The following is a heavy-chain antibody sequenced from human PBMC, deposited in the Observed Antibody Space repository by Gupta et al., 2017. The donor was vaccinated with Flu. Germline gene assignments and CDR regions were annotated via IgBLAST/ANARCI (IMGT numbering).Heavy chain of an antibody. CDR1: GLTFSDYA. CDR2: IGGGGHTT. Sequence: EVQLLESGGGLVQPGGSLSLSCAASGLTFSDYAMNWVRQAPGKGLEWVSTIGGGGHTTNYADSVMGRFTISRDNSKNTLYLQMNSLRGDDTAIYYCAKDRSGNPAIDYWGQGTLVTVSA. J-gene: IGHJ4*02. D-gene: IGHD4-23*01. V-gene: IGHV3-23*01. CDR3: AKDRSGNPAIDY.